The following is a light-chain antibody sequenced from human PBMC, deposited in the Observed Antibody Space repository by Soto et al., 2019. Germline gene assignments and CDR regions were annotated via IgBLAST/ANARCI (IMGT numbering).Light chain of an antibody. CDR1: QSVSSSY. V-gene: IGKV3-20*01. CDR2: DAS. Sequence: EIVLTQSPGTLSLSPGERATLPCRASQSVSSSYLAWYQQKPGQAPRLLIYDASNRAAGIPARFSGSGFGTDFTLTISRLEPEDFALYYCQHYAGGSRITFGQGTRLEIK. CDR3: QHYAGGSRIT. J-gene: IGKJ5*01.